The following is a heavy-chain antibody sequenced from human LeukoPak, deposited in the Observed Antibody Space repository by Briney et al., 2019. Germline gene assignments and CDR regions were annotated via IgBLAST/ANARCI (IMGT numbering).Heavy chain of an antibody. J-gene: IGHJ4*02. D-gene: IGHD3-3*01. CDR3: ARGRRFLLNY. CDR2: INHSGST. V-gene: IGHV4-34*01. Sequence: GSLRLSCAASEFTFSNYGMNWVRQPPGKGLEWIGEINHSGSTNYNPSLKSRVTISVDTSKNQFSLKLSSVTAADTAVYYCARGRRFLLNYWGQGTLVTVSS. CDR1: EFTFSNYG.